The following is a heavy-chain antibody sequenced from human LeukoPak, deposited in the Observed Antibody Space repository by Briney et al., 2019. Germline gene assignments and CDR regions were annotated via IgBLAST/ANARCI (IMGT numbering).Heavy chain of an antibody. D-gene: IGHD1-26*01. CDR3: ARRKGGKNKIGVFDI. CDR2: ISDDGSGK. V-gene: IGHV3-30-3*01. CDR1: GFTFSDYA. Sequence: GGSLRLSCAASGFTFSDYAMHWVRQAPGKGLEWLAVISDDGSGKIYADSVKGRFTISRDNSKNTLYLQMNSLRTEDTAVYYCARRKGGKNKIGVFDIWGKGTMVTVFS. J-gene: IGHJ3*02.